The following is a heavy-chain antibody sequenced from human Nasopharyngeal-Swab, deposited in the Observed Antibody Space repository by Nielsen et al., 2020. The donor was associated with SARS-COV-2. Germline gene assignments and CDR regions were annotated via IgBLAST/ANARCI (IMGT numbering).Heavy chain of an antibody. CDR2: IWYDGSNK. D-gene: IGHD6-6*01. J-gene: IGHJ6*02. V-gene: IGHV3-30*02. CDR1: GFTFSSYG. Sequence: GASLKISCAASGFTFSSYGMHWVRQAPGKGLEWVAVIWYDGSNKYYADSVKGRFTISRDNSKNTLYLQMNSLRAEDTAVYYCAKANSPAYSSSSPYYYGMDVWGQGTTVTVSS. CDR3: AKANSPAYSSSSPYYYGMDV.